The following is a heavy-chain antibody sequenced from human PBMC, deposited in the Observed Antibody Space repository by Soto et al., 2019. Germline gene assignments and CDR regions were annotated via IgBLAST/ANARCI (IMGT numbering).Heavy chain of an antibody. D-gene: IGHD4-17*01. V-gene: IGHV4-59*01. CDR1: GGSISSYY. J-gene: IGHJ4*02. Sequence: QVQLQESGPGLVKPSETLSLTCTVSGGSISSYYWSWIRQPPGKGLEWIGYINYSGNTNYNPSLKSRVTISVDTSKNQFSLKLSSVTAADTAVYYCARGYYGDYVDYWGQGTLVTVPS. CDR3: ARGYYGDYVDY. CDR2: INYSGNT.